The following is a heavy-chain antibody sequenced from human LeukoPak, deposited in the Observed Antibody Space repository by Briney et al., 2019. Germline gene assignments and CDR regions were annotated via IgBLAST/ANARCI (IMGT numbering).Heavy chain of an antibody. CDR3: ARDKWLTTTHYFDY. D-gene: IGHD4-11*01. CDR1: GFTFSSYE. Sequence: GGSLRLSCAASGFTFSSYEMNWVRQAPGKGLERVSYISSSGSTIYYADSVKGRFTISRDNAKNSLYLQMNSLRAEDTAVYYCARDKWLTTTHYFDYWGQGTLVTVSS. V-gene: IGHV3-48*03. J-gene: IGHJ4*02. CDR2: ISSSGSTI.